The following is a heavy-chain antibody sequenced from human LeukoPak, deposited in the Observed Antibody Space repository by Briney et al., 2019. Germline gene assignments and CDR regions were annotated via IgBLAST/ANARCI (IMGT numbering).Heavy chain of an antibody. CDR3: ARSILGYGGHSDY. V-gene: IGHV4-59*12. D-gene: IGHD2-15*01. J-gene: IGHJ4*02. Sequence: PSETLSLTCTVSGGSISSYYWSWIRQPPGKGLEWIGYIYYSGSTNYNPSLKSRVTISVDTSKNQFSLKLSSVTAADTAVYYCARSILGYGGHSDYWGQGTLVTVSS. CDR2: IYYSGST. CDR1: GGSISSYY.